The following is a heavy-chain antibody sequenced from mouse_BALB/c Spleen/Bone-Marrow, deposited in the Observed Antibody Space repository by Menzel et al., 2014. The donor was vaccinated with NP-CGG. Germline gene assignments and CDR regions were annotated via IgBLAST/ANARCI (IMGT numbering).Heavy chain of an antibody. Sequence: DVKLVESGGGLVKPGGSLKLSCAASGFTFSSYAMSWVRRSPEKRLEWVAEISSGGSYTYYPDTVTGRFTISRDNAKNTLYLEMSSLRSEDTAMYYCARDHYGYYTMDYWGQGTSVTVSS. V-gene: IGHV5-9-4*01. CDR1: GFTFSSYA. J-gene: IGHJ4*01. D-gene: IGHD1-2*01. CDR2: ISSGGSYT. CDR3: ARDHYGYYTMDY.